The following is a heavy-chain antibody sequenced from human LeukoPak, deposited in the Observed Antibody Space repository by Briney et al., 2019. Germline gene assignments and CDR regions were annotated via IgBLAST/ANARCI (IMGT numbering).Heavy chain of an antibody. CDR3: ATMGSSGWLPSYYYYYYMDV. V-gene: IGHV3-21*01. J-gene: IGHJ6*03. CDR2: ISSSSSYI. CDR1: GFTFSSYS. D-gene: IGHD6-19*01. Sequence: GGSLRLSCAASGFTFSSYSMNWVRQAPGKGLEWVSSISSSSSYIYYADSVKGRFTISRDNAKNSLYLQMNSLRAEDTAVYYCATMGSSGWLPSYYYYYYMDVWGKGTTVTVS.